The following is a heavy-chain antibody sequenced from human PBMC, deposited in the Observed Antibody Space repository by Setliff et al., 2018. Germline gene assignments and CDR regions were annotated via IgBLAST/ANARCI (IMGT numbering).Heavy chain of an antibody. V-gene: IGHV3-11*04. CDR3: ARAPAHVDMYFDY. CDR2: ISSSGSTI. J-gene: IGHJ4*02. Sequence: GGSLRLSCAASGFTFSNAWMSWVRQAPGKGLEWVSYISSSGSTIYYADSVKGRFTISRDNAKNSLYLQMNSLRAEDTAVYYCARAPAHVDMYFDYWGQGALVTVSS. D-gene: IGHD2-2*01. CDR1: GFTFSNAW.